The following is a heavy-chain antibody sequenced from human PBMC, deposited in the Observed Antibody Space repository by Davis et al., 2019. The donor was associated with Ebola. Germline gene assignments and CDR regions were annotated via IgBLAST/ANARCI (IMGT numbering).Heavy chain of an antibody. CDR2: LIPLSTST. V-gene: IGHV1-69*06. Sequence: AASVTVSCKASGGSFKTYAISWVRQAPGHRPEWMGGLIPLSTSTHYAQKFQDRLKITADTSSTTTYMELISLKSDDTAVYYCARGGEAAPFDLWGRGTLVTVS. D-gene: IGHD3-10*01. CDR1: GGSFKTYA. J-gene: IGHJ2*01. CDR3: ARGGEAAPFDL.